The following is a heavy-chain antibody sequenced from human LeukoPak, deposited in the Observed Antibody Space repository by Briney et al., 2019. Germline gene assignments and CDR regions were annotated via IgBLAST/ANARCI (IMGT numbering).Heavy chain of an antibody. Sequence: SETLSLTCAVYGGSFSGYYWSWIRQPPGKGLEWIGEINHSGSTNYNPSLKSRVTISVDTSKNQFSLKLSSVTAADTAVYYCARGRITYYDFWSGYSGPNWFDPWGQGTLVPVSS. CDR3: ARGRITYYDFWSGYSGPNWFDP. CDR2: INHSGST. J-gene: IGHJ5*02. CDR1: GGSFSGYY. V-gene: IGHV4-34*01. D-gene: IGHD3-3*01.